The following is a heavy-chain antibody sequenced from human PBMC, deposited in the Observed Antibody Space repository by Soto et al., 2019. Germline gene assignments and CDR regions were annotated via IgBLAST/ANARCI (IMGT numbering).Heavy chain of an antibody. CDR1: GGSISSGGYY. Sequence: QVQLQESGPGLVKPSQTLSLTCTVSGGSISSGGYYWSWIRQHPGKGLEWIGYIYYSGSTYYNPSLKSRVTISVDTSKNQFSLKLSSVTAADTAVYYCARDLRSGSGSYLGAFDIWGQGTMVTVSS. J-gene: IGHJ3*02. D-gene: IGHD3-10*01. CDR2: IYYSGST. CDR3: ARDLRSGSGSYLGAFDI. V-gene: IGHV4-31*03.